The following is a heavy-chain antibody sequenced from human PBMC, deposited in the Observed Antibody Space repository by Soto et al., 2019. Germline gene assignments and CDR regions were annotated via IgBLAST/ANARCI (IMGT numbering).Heavy chain of an antibody. CDR1: GFTFSSYG. J-gene: IGHJ4*02. D-gene: IGHD6-19*01. CDR2: ISYDGSNK. CDR3: ANPPCGWYPPFDY. Sequence: QVQLVESGGGVVQPGRSLRLSCAASGFTFSSYGMHWVRQAPGKGLEWVAVISYDGSNKYYADSVKGRFTISRDNSKNTLYLQMNSLRAEDTAVYYCANPPCGWYPPFDYWGQGTLVTVSS. V-gene: IGHV3-30*18.